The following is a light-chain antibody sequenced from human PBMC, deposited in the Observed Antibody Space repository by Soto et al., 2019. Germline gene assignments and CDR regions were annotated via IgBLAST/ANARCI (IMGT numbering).Light chain of an antibody. CDR2: VAS. CDR1: QTIGTY. V-gene: IGKV1-39*01. CDR3: QQSFTTPLT. J-gene: IGKJ4*01. Sequence: IEVTQSPSSLAASLGDRVTITCRASQTIGTYVNWYQQKPGKAPNVLINVASTLRSGVPSRFSGSGSGTDFNLTINSLQPEDFATYFCQQSFTTPLTFGGGTKVDIK.